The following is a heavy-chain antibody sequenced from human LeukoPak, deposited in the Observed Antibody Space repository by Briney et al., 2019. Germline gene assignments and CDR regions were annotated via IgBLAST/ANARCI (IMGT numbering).Heavy chain of an antibody. CDR3: ARVYSAGYSSSWPLGTLDY. V-gene: IGHV1-69*04. CDR1: GGTFSSYA. D-gene: IGHD6-13*01. J-gene: IGHJ4*02. Sequence: SVKVSCKASGGTFSSYAISWVRQAHGQGLEWMGRIIPILGIANYAQKFQGRVTITADKSTSTAYMELSSLRSEDTAVYYCARVYSAGYSSSWPLGTLDYWGQGTLVTVSS. CDR2: IIPILGIA.